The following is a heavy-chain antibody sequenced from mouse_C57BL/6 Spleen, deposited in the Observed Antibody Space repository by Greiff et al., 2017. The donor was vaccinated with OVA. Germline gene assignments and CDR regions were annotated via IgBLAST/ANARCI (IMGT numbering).Heavy chain of an antibody. CDR1: GYTFTSYW. V-gene: IGHV1-55*01. Sequence: QVQLQQPGAELVKPGASVKMSCKASGYTFTSYWITWVKQRPGQGLEWIGDIYPGSGSTNYNEKFKSKATLTVDTSSSTAYMQLSSLTSEDSAVYYCARDTTGVARGFAYWGQGTLVTVSA. CDR3: ARDTTGVARGFAY. J-gene: IGHJ3*01. D-gene: IGHD1-1*01. CDR2: IYPGSGST.